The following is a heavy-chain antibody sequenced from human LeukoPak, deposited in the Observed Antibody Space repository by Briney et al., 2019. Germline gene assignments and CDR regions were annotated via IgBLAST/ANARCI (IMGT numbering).Heavy chain of an antibody. CDR3: ARSITMVRELNP. V-gene: IGHV1-69*05. Sequence: SVKVSCKASGGTFSSYAISWVRQAPGQGLEWMGRIIPTFGTANYAQKFQGRVTITTDESTSTAYMELSSLRSEGTAVYYCARSITMVRELNPWGQGTLVTVSS. D-gene: IGHD3-10*01. CDR2: IIPTFGTA. J-gene: IGHJ5*02. CDR1: GGTFSSYA.